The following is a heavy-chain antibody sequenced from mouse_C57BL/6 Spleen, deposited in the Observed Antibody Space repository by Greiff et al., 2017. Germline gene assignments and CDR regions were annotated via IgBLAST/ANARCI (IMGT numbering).Heavy chain of an antibody. CDR3: ARKENWDDAMDY. V-gene: IGHV5-17*01. D-gene: IGHD4-1*01. J-gene: IGHJ4*01. CDR1: GFTFSDYG. Sequence: EVMLVESGGGLVKPGGSLKLSCAASGFTFSDYGMHWVRQAPEKGLEWVAYISSGSSTIYYADTVKGRFTISRDNAKNTLFLQMTSLRSEDTAMYYCARKENWDDAMDYWGQGTSVTVSS. CDR2: ISSGSSTI.